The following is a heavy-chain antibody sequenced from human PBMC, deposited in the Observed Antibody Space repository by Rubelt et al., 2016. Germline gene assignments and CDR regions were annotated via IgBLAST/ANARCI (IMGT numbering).Heavy chain of an antibody. CDR3: ARARGYGDYTFPFDY. Sequence: VANIKQDGSEKYYVDSVKGRFTISRDNAKNSLYLQMNSLRAEDTAVYYCARARGYGDYTFPFDYWGQGTLVTVSS. V-gene: IGHV3-7*01. D-gene: IGHD4-17*01. CDR2: IKQDGSEK. J-gene: IGHJ4*02.